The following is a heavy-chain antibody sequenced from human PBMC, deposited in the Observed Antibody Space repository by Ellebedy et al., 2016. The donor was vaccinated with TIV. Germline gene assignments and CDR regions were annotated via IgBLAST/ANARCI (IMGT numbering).Heavy chain of an antibody. CDR1: GGSISSYY. V-gene: IGHV4-59*01. Sequence: SETLSLXXTVSGGSISSYYWSWIRQPPGKGLEWIGYIYYSGSTNYNPSLKSRVTISVDTSKNQFSLKLSSVTAADTAVYYCARNSGGSWIFDYWGQGTLVTVSS. J-gene: IGHJ4*02. CDR3: ARNSGGSWIFDY. CDR2: IYYSGST. D-gene: IGHD2-15*01.